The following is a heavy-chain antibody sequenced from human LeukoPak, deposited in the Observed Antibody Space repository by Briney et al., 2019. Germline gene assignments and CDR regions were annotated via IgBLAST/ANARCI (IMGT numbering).Heavy chain of an antibody. CDR2: INHSGST. V-gene: IGHV4-39*07. CDR1: GGSISSSSYY. J-gene: IGHJ3*02. D-gene: IGHD3-10*01. Sequence: SETLSLTCTVSGGSISSSSYYWGWIRPPPGKGLEWIGEINHSGSTNYNPSLKSRVTISVDTSKNQFSLKLSSVTAADTAVYCCARGGTHPRGARRAFDIWGQGTMVTVSS. CDR3: ARGGTHPRGARRAFDI.